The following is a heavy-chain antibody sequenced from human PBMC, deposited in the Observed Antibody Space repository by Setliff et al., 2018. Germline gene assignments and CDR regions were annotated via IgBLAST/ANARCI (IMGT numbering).Heavy chain of an antibody. CDR1: GGTFSISS. J-gene: IGHJ4*02. CDR3: ARDGGIAAAGTWPFDY. V-gene: IGHV1-69*13. Sequence: ASVKVSCKASGGTFSISSISWVRQAPGQGLEWMGNIIPIFGTANYAQKFQGRVTITADESTSTAYMELSSLRSEDTAVYYCARDGGIAAAGTWPFDYWGQGTLVTVSS. D-gene: IGHD6-13*01. CDR2: IIPIFGTA.